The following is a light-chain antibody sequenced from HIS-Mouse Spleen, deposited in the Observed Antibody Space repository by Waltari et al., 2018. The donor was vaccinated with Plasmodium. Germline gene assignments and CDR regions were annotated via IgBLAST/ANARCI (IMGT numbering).Light chain of an antibody. J-gene: IGLJ2*01. V-gene: IGLV2-14*03. Sequence: QSALTQPASVSASPGQSITISCTGTSSDVGGYNYVSLYQQHPGKAPKLMIYDVSNRPSGVSNRFSGSKSGNTASLTISDYYCSSYTSSSTLVFGGGTKLTVL. CDR1: SSDVGGYNY. CDR3: SSYTSSSTLV. CDR2: DVS.